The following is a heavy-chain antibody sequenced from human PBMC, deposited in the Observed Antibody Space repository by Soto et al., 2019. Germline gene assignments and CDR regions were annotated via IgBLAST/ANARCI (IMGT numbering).Heavy chain of an antibody. J-gene: IGHJ4*02. CDR1: GYTFTTYG. CDR3: ARDSGYCSGGSCYPTTFDS. V-gene: IGHV1-18*01. D-gene: IGHD2-15*01. CDR2: ISGYNGNT. Sequence: QVLLVQSGAEVKKPGASVKVSCKASGYTFTTYGISWVRQAPGQGLEWMGWISGYNGNTTYPQKVQGRVTMTTDISTSTAYMELSSLGSADTAVYYCARDSGYCSGGSCYPTTFDSWGQGTQVTVSS.